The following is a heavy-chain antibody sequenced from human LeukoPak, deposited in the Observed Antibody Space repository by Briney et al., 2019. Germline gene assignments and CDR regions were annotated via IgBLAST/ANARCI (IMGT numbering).Heavy chain of an antibody. D-gene: IGHD1-14*01. V-gene: IGHV4-38-2*02. CDR1: GYSISNGYY. CDR3: ARDRKSYRSVEY. CDR2: LSHSGST. J-gene: IGHJ4*02. Sequence: SETLSLTCDVSGYSISNGYYWGWMRQPPGKGLEWIGSLSHSGSTYYNPTLKSRVTISVDTSKNQFSLKLNSVTAADTAVYYCARDRKSYRSVEYCGQGTLVPVSS.